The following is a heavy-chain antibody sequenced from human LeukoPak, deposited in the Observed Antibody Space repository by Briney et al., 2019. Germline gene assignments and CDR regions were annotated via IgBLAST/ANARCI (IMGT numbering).Heavy chain of an antibody. CDR3: ARDLQTTISGELDAFDI. D-gene: IGHD3-9*01. CDR1: GYTFTSYY. V-gene: IGHV1-2*02. J-gene: IGHJ3*02. CDR2: INPNSGGT. Sequence: ASVKVSCKASGYTFTSYYMHWVRQAPGQGLEWMGWINPNSGGTNYAQKFQGRVTMTRDTSISTAYMELSRLRSDDTAVYYCARDLQTTISGELDAFDIWGQGTMVTVSS.